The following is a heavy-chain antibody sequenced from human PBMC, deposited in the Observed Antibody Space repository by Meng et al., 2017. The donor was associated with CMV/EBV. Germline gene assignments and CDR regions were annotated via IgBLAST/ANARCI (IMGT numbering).Heavy chain of an antibody. CDR1: GFTFSSYG. J-gene: IGHJ6*02. V-gene: IGHV3-33*06. CDR2: IWYDGSNK. D-gene: IGHD6-13*01. Sequence: GESLKISCAASGFTFSSYGMHWVRQAPGKGLEWVAVIWYDGSNKYYADSVKGRFTISRDNSKNTLYLQMNSLRAEDTAVYYCAKFYAAGLWYYYGMDVWGQGTTVTVSS. CDR3: AKFYAAGLWYYYGMDV.